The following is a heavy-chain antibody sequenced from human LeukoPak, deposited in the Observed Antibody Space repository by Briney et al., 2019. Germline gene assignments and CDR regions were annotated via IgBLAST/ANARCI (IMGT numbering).Heavy chain of an antibody. V-gene: IGHV4-59*01. CDR3: ARWSGYALD. Sequence: SETLSLTCTVSGGSISSYYWSGIRQPPGKGLEWIGYIYYSGSTNYNPSLKSRVTMSIDTSKNQFSLKLSSVTAADTAVYYCARWSGYALDWGQGTLVTVSS. CDR2: IYYSGST. D-gene: IGHD2-2*01. CDR1: GGSISSYY. J-gene: IGHJ4*02.